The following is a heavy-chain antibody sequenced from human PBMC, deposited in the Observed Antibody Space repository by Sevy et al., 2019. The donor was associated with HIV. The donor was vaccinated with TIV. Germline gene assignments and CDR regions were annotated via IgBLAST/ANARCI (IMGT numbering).Heavy chain of an antibody. J-gene: IGHJ4*02. CDR2: IKQDGSEK. D-gene: IGHD3-3*02. Sequence: GGSLRLSCAASAFTFSSYWRSWVRQAPGKGLEWVANIKQDGSEKYYVDSVKGRFTISRDNAKNSLYLQMNSLRAEDTAVYYCARVGFFGVRYFDYWGQGTLVTVSS. CDR1: AFTFSSYW. CDR3: ARVGFFGVRYFDY. V-gene: IGHV3-7*03.